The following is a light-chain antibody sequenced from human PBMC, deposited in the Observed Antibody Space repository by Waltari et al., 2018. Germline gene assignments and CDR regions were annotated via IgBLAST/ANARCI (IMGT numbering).Light chain of an antibody. J-gene: IGLJ2*01. V-gene: IGLV1-51*02. Sequence: QSVLTQPPSVSGDPGQRVTISCPGSSSNIGGYAVYWFQQLPGTAPQLLIYENNKRPSGVSDRFSGSKSGTSASLTITGLQSEDEAEYYCETWDNSLNAVLFGGGTRLTVL. CDR2: ENN. CDR1: SSNIGGYA. CDR3: ETWDNSLNAVL.